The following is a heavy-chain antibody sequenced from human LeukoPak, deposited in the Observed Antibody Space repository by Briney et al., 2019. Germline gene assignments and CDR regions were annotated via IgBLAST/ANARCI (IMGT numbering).Heavy chain of an antibody. Sequence: SETLSLTCTVSGGSISSYYWSWIRQPPGKGLEWLGYIYYSGSTNYNPSLKSRVTISVDTSKNQFSLKLSSVTAADTAVYYCARTQFVRGYNWFDPWGQGTLVTVSS. CDR1: GGSISSYY. CDR3: ARTQFVRGYNWFDP. D-gene: IGHD6-6*01. J-gene: IGHJ5*02. V-gene: IGHV4-59*01. CDR2: IYYSGST.